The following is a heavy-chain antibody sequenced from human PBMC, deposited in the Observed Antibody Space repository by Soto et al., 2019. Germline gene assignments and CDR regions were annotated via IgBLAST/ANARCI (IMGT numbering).Heavy chain of an antibody. CDR3: ARTTTGAATYYYYYYGMDV. V-gene: IGHV4-31*03. CDR1: GGSISSGGYY. Sequence: QVQLQESGPGLVKPSQTLSLTCTVSGGSISSGGYYWSWIRQPPGKGLEWIGYIYYSGSTYYNPSLKSRVTISVDTSKNQFSLKLSSVTAADTAVYYCARTTTGAATYYYYYYGMDVWGQGTTVTVSS. D-gene: IGHD6-19*01. CDR2: IYYSGST. J-gene: IGHJ6*02.